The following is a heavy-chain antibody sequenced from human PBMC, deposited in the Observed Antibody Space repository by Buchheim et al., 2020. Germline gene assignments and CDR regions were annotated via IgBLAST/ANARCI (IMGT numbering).Heavy chain of an antibody. D-gene: IGHD3-3*01. Sequence: QVQLVESGGGVVQPGRSLRLSCAASGFTFSSYGMHWVRQAPGKGLEWVAVIWYDGSNTYYADSVKGRFTISRDNSKNTLYLQMNSLRAEDTAVYYCARGSFTIFGVVIQHDAFDIWGQGT. V-gene: IGHV3-33*01. CDR1: GFTFSSYG. J-gene: IGHJ3*02. CDR2: IWYDGSNT. CDR3: ARGSFTIFGVVIQHDAFDI.